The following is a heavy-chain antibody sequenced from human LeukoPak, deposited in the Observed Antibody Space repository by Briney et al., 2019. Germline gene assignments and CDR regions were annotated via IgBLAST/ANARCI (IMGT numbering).Heavy chain of an antibody. V-gene: IGHV4-31*03. CDR1: GGSISSGGYY. CDR2: IYYSGST. D-gene: IGHD3-10*01. CDR3: ARWVLGSGKNDYYYYMDV. Sequence: SETLSLTCTVSGGSISSGGYYWSWIRQHPGKGLEWIGYIYYSGSTYYNPSLKSRVTISVDTSKNQFSLKLSSVTAADPAVYYCARWVLGSGKNDYYYYMDVWGKGTTVTVSS. J-gene: IGHJ6*03.